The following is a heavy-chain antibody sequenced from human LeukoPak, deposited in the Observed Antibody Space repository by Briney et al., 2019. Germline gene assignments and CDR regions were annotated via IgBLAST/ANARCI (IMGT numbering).Heavy chain of an antibody. D-gene: IGHD6-13*01. V-gene: IGHV3-9*01. CDR1: GFTFDDYA. J-gene: IGHJ4*02. Sequence: PGGSLRLPCAASGFTFDDYAMHWVRQAPGKGLEWVSGISWNSGSIGYADSVKGRFTISRDNAKNSLYLQMNSLRAEDTALYYCAKDMSSSWLNDYFDYWGQGTLVTVSS. CDR2: ISWNSGSI. CDR3: AKDMSSSWLNDYFDY.